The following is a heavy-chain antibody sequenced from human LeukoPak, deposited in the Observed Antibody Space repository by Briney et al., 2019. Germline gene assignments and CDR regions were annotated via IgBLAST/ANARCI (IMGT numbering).Heavy chain of an antibody. J-gene: IGHJ5*02. CDR1: GYTFSSCA. V-gene: IGHV7-4-1*02. D-gene: IGHD3-9*01. CDR3: AKSAYPEYDILTGYYRS. Sequence: ASVKVSCKASGYTFSSCAINWVRQAPGQGLEYMGWIDTKTGNPTYAQGFTGRFVFSLDTSVSTAYLQISSLKAEDTAVYYCAKSAYPEYDILTGYYRSWGQGTLVTVSS. CDR2: IDTKTGNP.